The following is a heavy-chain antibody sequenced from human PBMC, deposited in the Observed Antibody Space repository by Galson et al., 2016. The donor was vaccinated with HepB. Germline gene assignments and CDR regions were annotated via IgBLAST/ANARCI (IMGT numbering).Heavy chain of an antibody. CDR3: AGDFCTGYGGGETCYHGLAH. CDR2: TSITGNT. J-gene: IGHJ4*02. D-gene: IGHD3/OR15-3a*01. V-gene: IGHV1-18*01. Sequence: SVKVSCKASGYTFPTFGINWLRQAPGQGPEWMAWTSITGNTETAQKFQGRLTMTTDTPATTAYMELTSLRSDDTAVYYCAGDFCTGYGGGETCYHGLAHWGQGTLVTVST. CDR1: GYTFPTFG.